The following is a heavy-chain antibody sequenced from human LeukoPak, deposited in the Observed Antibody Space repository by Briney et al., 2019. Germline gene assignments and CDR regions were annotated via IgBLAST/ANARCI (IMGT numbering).Heavy chain of an antibody. Sequence: SETLSLTCTVSGGSIRSSSYYWGWIRQPPGKGLEWIGSIYYSGSTNYNPSLKSRVTISVDTSKNQFSLKLRSVTAADTAVYYCARRIQLWFSYYYYYYMDVWGKGTTVTVSS. CDR3: ARRIQLWFSYYYYYYMDV. D-gene: IGHD5-18*01. CDR2: IYYSGST. J-gene: IGHJ6*03. CDR1: GGSIRSSSYY. V-gene: IGHV4-39*07.